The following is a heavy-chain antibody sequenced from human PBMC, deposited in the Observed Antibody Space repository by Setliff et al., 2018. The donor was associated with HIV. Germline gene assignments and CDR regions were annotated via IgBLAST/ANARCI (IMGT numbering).Heavy chain of an antibody. D-gene: IGHD1-1*01. Sequence: PLETLSLTCTVSGGSISPYYWSWIRQPPGKGLEWIASIYHSGNTYYNPSLKSRVTIPVDTSKNQFSLRLSSVTAADTAVYYCARDGSRTTGATGYYYGLDVWGQGTTVTVSS. V-gene: IGHV4-59*12. J-gene: IGHJ6*02. CDR1: GGSISPYY. CDR3: ARDGSRTTGATGYYYGLDV. CDR2: IYHSGNT.